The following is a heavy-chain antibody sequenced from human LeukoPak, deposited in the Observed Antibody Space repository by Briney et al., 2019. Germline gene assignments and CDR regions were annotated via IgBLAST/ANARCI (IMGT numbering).Heavy chain of an antibody. CDR3: ARNGTDRAFDI. V-gene: IGHV4-34*01. CDR2: INHSGST. CDR1: GFTVSSNY. J-gene: IGHJ4*02. D-gene: IGHD3-9*01. Sequence: PGGSLRLSCAASGFTVSSNYMSWVRQPPGKGLEWIGEINHSGSTNYNPSLKSRVTISVDTSKNQFSLKLSSVTAADTAVYYCARNGTDRAFDIWGQGTLVTVSS.